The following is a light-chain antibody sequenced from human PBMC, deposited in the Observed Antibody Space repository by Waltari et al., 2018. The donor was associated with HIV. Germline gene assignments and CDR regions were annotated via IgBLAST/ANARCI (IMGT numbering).Light chain of an antibody. CDR1: SSDVGGYNY. CDR2: AVS. V-gene: IGLV2-14*01. Sequence: QSALTQPASVSGSPGQSITISCTGTSSDVGGYNYVSWYQQHPGKAPKLMIYAVSNRPSGVSNRCSGSKSGNTSSLTISGLQAEDEAYYYCSSYTSSSTLDVFGTGTKVTVL. J-gene: IGLJ1*01. CDR3: SSYTSSSTLDV.